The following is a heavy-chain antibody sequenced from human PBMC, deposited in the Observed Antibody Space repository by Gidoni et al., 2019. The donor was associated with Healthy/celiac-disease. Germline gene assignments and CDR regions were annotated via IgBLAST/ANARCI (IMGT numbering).Heavy chain of an antibody. D-gene: IGHD3-10*01. CDR3: ARHSSRSGSYPTRAFDY. V-gene: IGHV5-51*01. Sequence: EVQLVQSGAEVTKPGESLKISCKGSGYSFTSYWIGWVRQMPGKGLEWMGITYPGDSDTRYSPSFQGQVTISADKSISTAYLQWSSLKASDTAMYYCARHSSRSGSYPTRAFDYWGQGTLVTVSS. J-gene: IGHJ4*02. CDR1: GYSFTSYW. CDR2: TYPGDSDT.